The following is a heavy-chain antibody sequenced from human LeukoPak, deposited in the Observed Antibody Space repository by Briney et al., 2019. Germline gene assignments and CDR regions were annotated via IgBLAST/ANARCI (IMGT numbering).Heavy chain of an antibody. CDR3: ARGKLRFSEWSPFDY. J-gene: IGHJ4*02. Sequence: KTSATLSLTCAVYGGSFSGYYWSWIRQPPGKGLECIGEINHSGSTNYNPPLKSRVTISVDTSKNQFSLKLSSVTAADTAVYYCARGKLRFSEWSPFDYWGQGTLVTVSS. CDR1: GGSFSGYY. CDR2: INHSGST. D-gene: IGHD3-3*01. V-gene: IGHV4-34*01.